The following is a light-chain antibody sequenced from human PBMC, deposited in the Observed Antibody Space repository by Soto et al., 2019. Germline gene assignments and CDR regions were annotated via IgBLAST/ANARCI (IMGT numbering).Light chain of an antibody. V-gene: IGKV3-11*01. CDR1: QSVRIF. CDR2: DAS. Sequence: EIVLTQSPATLSLSPGERATLSCRASQSVRIFLAWYQQKPGQAPRLLIYDASDRATGTPARFSGSGSGTDFTRTISSLEPEDFAVYYCQQRGNWPLYTFGQGTKVE. J-gene: IGKJ2*01. CDR3: QQRGNWPLYT.